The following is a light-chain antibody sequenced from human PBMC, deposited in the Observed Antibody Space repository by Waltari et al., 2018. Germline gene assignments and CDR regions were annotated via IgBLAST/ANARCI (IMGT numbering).Light chain of an antibody. V-gene: IGKV1-39*01. Sequence: DIQMTQSPSSLSASVGHRVTINCRASQSISSYLNWYQQKPGKAPKLLIYAASSLQSGVPSRFSGSGSGTDFTLTISSLQPEDFATYYCQQSYSTPRTFGQGTKVEIK. CDR2: AAS. CDR3: QQSYSTPRT. J-gene: IGKJ1*01. CDR1: QSISSY.